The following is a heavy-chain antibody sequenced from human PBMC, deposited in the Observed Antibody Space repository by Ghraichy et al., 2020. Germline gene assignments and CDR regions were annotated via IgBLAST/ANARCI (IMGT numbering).Heavy chain of an antibody. CDR2: ISYDGSNK. V-gene: IGHV3-30*18. J-gene: IGHJ6*02. CDR3: AKDGEATYYYDSSGYYYGYGMDV. CDR1: GFTFSSYG. Sequence: GGSLRLSCAASGFTFSSYGMHWVRQAPGKGLEWVAVISYDGSNKYYADSVKGRFTISRDNSKNTLYLQMNSLRAEDTAVYYCAKDGEATYYYDSSGYYYGYGMDVWGQGTTVTVSS. D-gene: IGHD3-22*01.